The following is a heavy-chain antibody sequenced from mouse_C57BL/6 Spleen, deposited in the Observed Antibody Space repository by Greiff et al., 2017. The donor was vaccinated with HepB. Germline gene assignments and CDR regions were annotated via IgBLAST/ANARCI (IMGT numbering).Heavy chain of an antibody. CDR1: GFTFSSYA. CDR3: ARDLGYYGSSPAWFAY. Sequence: EVQLQQSGGGLVKPGGSLKLSCAASGFTFSSYAMSWVRQTPEKRLEWVATISDGGSYTYYPDNVKGRFTISRDNAKNNLYLQMSHLKSEDTAMYYCARDLGYYGSSPAWFAYWGQGTLVTVSA. CDR2: ISDGGSYT. V-gene: IGHV5-4*01. D-gene: IGHD1-1*01. J-gene: IGHJ3*01.